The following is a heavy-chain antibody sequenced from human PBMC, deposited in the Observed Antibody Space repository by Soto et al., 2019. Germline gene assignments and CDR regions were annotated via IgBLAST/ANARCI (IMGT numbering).Heavy chain of an antibody. Sequence: EVQLLESGGGLVQPGGSLRLSCAASGFTFSNHAMSWVRQAPGKGLEWVSTISGSGYSTYHADSVKGRFTISRDNSKNTLYLQMNSLRAEDTAVYYCAKDLSRAIGLTVAGTVDYWGQGTLVTVSS. D-gene: IGHD6-19*01. V-gene: IGHV3-23*01. CDR2: ISGSGYST. J-gene: IGHJ4*02. CDR1: GFTFSNHA. CDR3: AKDLSRAIGLTVAGTVDY.